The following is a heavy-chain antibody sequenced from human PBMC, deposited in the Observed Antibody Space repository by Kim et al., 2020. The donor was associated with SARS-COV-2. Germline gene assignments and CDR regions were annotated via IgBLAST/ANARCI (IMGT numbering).Heavy chain of an antibody. Sequence: ASVKFSCKASGYTFTNYGITWVRQAPGQGLEWMGWISAYNGDTKYAQKLQGRVTMTTDTPTSTAYMELRSLRSDDTAVYYCARVAERHLNYYFDYWGQGT. CDR3: ARVAERHLNYYFDY. CDR2: ISAYNGDT. D-gene: IGHD6-25*01. J-gene: IGHJ4*02. V-gene: IGHV1-18*01. CDR1: GYTFTNYG.